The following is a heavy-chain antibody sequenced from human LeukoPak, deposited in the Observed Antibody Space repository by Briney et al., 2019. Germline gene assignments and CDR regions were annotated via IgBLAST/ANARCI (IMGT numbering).Heavy chain of an antibody. CDR3: ARVLERHFDY. J-gene: IGHJ4*02. V-gene: IGHV1-2*02. Sequence: ASVKVSCKASGYTFTGYYIHWVRQAPGQGLEWMGWINPNSGGTNYAQKFQGRVTMARDTSISTAYMELSRLRPDDTAVYYCARVLERHFDYWGQGALVTVSS. CDR1: GYTFTGYY. CDR2: INPNSGGT. D-gene: IGHD1-1*01.